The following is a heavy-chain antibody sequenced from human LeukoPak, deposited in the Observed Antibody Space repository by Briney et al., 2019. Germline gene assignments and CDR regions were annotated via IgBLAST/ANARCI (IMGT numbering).Heavy chain of an antibody. CDR3: ARDPRRGSSSWKRGDAFDI. V-gene: IGHV3-11*01. Sequence: GGSLRLSCAASGFTFSDYYMSWIRQAPGKGLEWVSYISSSGSTIYYADSVKGRFTISRDNAKNSLYLQMNSLRAEDTAVYYCARDPRRGSSSWKRGDAFDIWGQGTMVTVSS. D-gene: IGHD6-13*01. CDR2: ISSSGSTI. CDR1: GFTFSDYY. J-gene: IGHJ3*02.